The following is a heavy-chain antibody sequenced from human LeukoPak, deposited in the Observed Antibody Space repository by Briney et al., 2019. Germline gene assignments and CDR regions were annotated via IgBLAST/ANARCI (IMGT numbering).Heavy chain of an antibody. CDR3: ANVPSTDRGDY. V-gene: IGHV3-30*02. CDR2: IPYDGSPK. J-gene: IGHJ4*02. D-gene: IGHD1-14*01. Sequence: GGPLTLFCAASGFSFSDYGTKWPPRSPDKARVGVAFIPYDGSPKYYAASVKGRFTISRDNSKNTLYLQMNSLKTEDTAVYYCANVPSTDRGDYWGQGTLVTVSS. CDR1: GFSFSDYG.